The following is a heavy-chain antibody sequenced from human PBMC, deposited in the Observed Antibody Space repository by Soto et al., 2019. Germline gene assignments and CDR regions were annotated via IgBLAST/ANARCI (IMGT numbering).Heavy chain of an antibody. CDR2: ISDDGSTA. CDR3: ARGPRVSSTGTGAH. CDR1: GFTFSAYW. V-gene: IGHV3-74*01. J-gene: IGHJ4*02. D-gene: IGHD1-1*01. Sequence: PGGSLRLSCSVSGFTFSAYWMHWVRQVPGKGLTWVSRISDDGSTATYADSVKGRFVISRDNAKNSLYLEMNTLRADDSGLYYCARGPRVSSTGTGAHWGRGTLV.